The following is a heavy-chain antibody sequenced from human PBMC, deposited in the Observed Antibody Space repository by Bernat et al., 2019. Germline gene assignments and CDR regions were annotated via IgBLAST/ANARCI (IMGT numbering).Heavy chain of an antibody. D-gene: IGHD3-3*01. V-gene: IGHV3-21*03. J-gene: IGHJ6*03. Sequence: EVQLVESGGGLVKPGGSLRLSCAASGFTFSSYSMNWVRQAPGKGLEWVSSISSSSSYIYYAESVKSRFTTSRNNARTSLYLRMNSLRAEGTAVYCCARDRAGGRFLEWPTLSYMAVWGRGTTVTVSS. CDR3: ARDRAGGRFLEWPTLSYMAV. CDR2: ISSSSSYI. CDR1: GFTFSSYS.